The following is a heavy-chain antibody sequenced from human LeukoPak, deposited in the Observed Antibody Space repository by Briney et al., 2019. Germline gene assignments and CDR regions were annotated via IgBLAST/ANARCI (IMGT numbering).Heavy chain of an antibody. D-gene: IGHD3-10*01. Sequence: GGSLRLSCLTSGFTLSTNAMSWVRQAPGKGLEWISGISGSGASTYYADSVKGRFTVSRDNVKNSLFLQMNSLRVEDTAAYYCARLHSAVYYGDAFDIWGQGTMVTVSS. CDR3: ARLHSAVYYGDAFDI. CDR2: ISGSGAST. J-gene: IGHJ3*02. V-gene: IGHV3-23*01. CDR1: GFTLSTNA.